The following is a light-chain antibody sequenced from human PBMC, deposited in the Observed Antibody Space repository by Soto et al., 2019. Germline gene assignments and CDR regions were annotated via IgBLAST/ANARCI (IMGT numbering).Light chain of an antibody. J-gene: IGLJ3*02. V-gene: IGLV1-40*01. CDR1: SSNIGAGYD. Sequence: QSVLTQPPSVSGAPGQRVTISCTGSSSNIGAGYDVHWYQQLPGTAPKLLIYGNSNRPSGVPDRFSGSKSGTSASLAITGLQAEDEADYSCQSYDSSLSPWVFGGGTKLTVL. CDR3: QSYDSSLSPWV. CDR2: GNS.